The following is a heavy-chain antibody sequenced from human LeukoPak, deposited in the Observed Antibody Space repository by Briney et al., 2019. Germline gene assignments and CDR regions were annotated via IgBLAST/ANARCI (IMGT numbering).Heavy chain of an antibody. CDR3: AGDTSGWANDGFDV. V-gene: IGHV1-46*01. CDR2: INPSGGST. J-gene: IGHJ3*01. Sequence: GASVKVSCKASGYTFTNYYTHWVRQAPGQGLEWMGLINPSGGSTNYAQKFQGRVTVTEDTSTDTAYMDLRSLKYDDTAIYFCAGDTSGWANDGFDVWGHGTMITVSS. D-gene: IGHD6-19*01. CDR1: GYTFTNYY.